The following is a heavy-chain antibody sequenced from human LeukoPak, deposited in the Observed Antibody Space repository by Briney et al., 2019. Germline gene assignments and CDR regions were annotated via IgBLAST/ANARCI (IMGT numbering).Heavy chain of an antibody. CDR1: GFTFSSYA. Sequence: GGSLRLSCAASGFTFSSYAMHWVRQAPGKGLEWVAVISYDGSNKYYADSVKGRFTISRDNSKNTLYLQMNSLRAEDTAVYYCARDQDSSGWYPYWGQGTLVTVSS. V-gene: IGHV3-30-3*01. J-gene: IGHJ4*02. CDR2: ISYDGSNK. D-gene: IGHD6-19*01. CDR3: ARDQDSSGWYPY.